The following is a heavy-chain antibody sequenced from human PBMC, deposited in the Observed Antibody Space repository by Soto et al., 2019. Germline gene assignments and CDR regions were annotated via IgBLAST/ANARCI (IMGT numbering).Heavy chain of an antibody. CDR1: GFSFSTYA. Sequence: QEQLVESGGGVVQPGTSLRLSCTASGFSFSTYAMYWVRQAPGKGLEWVAIISYDGSNAQYADSVKGRFTVARDNSKNTLYLQMHSLTAEDTAVYYCARDGGGFGELLSNSYDAFDLWGQGKLVTVSS. D-gene: IGHD3-10*01. J-gene: IGHJ3*01. V-gene: IGHV3-30*04. CDR2: ISYDGSNA. CDR3: ARDGGGFGELLSNSYDAFDL.